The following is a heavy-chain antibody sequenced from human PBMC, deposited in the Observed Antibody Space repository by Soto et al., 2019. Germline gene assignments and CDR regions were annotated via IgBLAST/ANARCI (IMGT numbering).Heavy chain of an antibody. CDR3: ARALSFGGVVVSNY. Sequence: EVQLVESGGGLVQPGGSLRLYCAASGFTFSIYSMNWVRQAPGKGLEWLSYISSSSSTIYYADSVKGRFTISRDNAKNSLYLQMNSLRAEDTAVYYCARALSFGGVVVSNYLGQGTLVTVSS. D-gene: IGHD3-16*02. J-gene: IGHJ4*02. CDR2: ISSSSSTI. V-gene: IGHV3-48*01. CDR1: GFTFSIYS.